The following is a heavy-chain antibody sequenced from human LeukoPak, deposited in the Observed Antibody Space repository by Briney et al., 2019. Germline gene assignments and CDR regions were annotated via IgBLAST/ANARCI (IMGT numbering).Heavy chain of an antibody. D-gene: IGHD6-19*01. V-gene: IGHV3-53*01. CDR3: ARRTGAAPGEFFLH. J-gene: IGHJ1*01. CDR1: GFVVSSSY. CDR2: MYSSGST. Sequence: PGGSLRLSCAGSGFVVSSSYTSWVRQAPGKGLEWVSAMYSSGSTDYADSVRGRFTIARDTSKNMVYLQMNSLTAEDTAIYYCARRTGAAPGEFFLHWGQGTLVTVSS.